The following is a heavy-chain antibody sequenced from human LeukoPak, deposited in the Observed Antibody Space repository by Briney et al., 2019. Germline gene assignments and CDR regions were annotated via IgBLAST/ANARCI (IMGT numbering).Heavy chain of an antibody. V-gene: IGHV3-53*01. CDR1: GFNVSNNY. Sequence: GGSLRLSCAASGFNVSNNYMSWVRQAPGKGLEWVSVIYRGGSTYYTDSVKGRFTMSRDNSKNTVYLQMDSLRAEDTAVYYCARDRGAAAGNWGQGTLVTVSS. J-gene: IGHJ4*02. CDR3: ARDRGAAAGN. CDR2: IYRGGST. D-gene: IGHD6-13*01.